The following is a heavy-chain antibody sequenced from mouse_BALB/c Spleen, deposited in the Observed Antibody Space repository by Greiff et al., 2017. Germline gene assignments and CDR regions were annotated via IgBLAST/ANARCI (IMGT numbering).Heavy chain of an antibody. CDR3: ARHRDYYAMDY. CDR1: GFTFSSYG. Sequence: EVMLVESGGDLVKPGGSLKLSCAASGFTFSSYGMSWVRQTPDKRLEWVATISSGGSYTYYPDSVKGRFTISRDNAKNTLYLQMSSLKSEDTAMYYCARHRDYYAMDYWGQGTSVTVSS. V-gene: IGHV5-6*01. J-gene: IGHJ4*01. CDR2: ISSGGSYT.